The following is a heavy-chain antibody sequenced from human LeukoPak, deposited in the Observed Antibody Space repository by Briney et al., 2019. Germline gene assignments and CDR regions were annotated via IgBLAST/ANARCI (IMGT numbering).Heavy chain of an antibody. CDR2: INAGNGNT. D-gene: IGHD3-3*01. J-gene: IGHJ3*02. CDR3: ARDYYDFWSGYYPHDAFDI. CDR1: GYTFTSYA. V-gene: IGHV1-3*01. Sequence: ASVKVSCKASGYTFTSYAMDWVRQAPGRRLELMGWINAGNGNTKYSQKFQGRVTITRDTSASTAYMELSSLRSEDTAVYYCARDYYDFWSGYYPHDAFDIWGQGTMVTVSS.